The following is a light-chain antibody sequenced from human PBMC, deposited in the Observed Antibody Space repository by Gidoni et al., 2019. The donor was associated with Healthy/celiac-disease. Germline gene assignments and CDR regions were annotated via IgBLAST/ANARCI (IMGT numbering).Light chain of an antibody. Sequence: DIQMTQSPSSLSASVGDRVTITCQASQDISNYLNWYQLPRFSGSGSGTDFTFTISSLQPEDIATYYCQQYDNLPMCSFGQGTKLEIK. V-gene: IGKV1-33*01. CDR3: QQYDNLPMCS. CDR1: QDISNY. J-gene: IGKJ2*04.